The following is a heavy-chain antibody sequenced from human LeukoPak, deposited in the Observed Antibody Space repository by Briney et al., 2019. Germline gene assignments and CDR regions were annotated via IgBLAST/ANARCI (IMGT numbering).Heavy chain of an antibody. Sequence: GGSLRLSCAASGFTFSSYAMHWVRQAPGKGLEWVAVISYDGSNKYYTDSVKGRFTISRDNSKNTLYLQMNSLRAEDTAVYYCARGPLRAFAYYYGMDVWGKGTTVTVSS. CDR1: GFTFSSYA. CDR3: ARGPLRAFAYYYGMDV. CDR2: ISYDGSNK. D-gene: IGHD3-16*01. V-gene: IGHV3-30*04. J-gene: IGHJ6*04.